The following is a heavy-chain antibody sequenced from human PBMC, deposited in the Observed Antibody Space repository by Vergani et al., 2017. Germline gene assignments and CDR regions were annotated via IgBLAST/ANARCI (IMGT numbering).Heavy chain of an antibody. J-gene: IGHJ5*02. V-gene: IGHV5-51*03. CDR2: IYPGDSDT. D-gene: IGHD2-2*01. Sequence: EVQLVQSGAEVKKPGESLKISCKGSGYSFTSYWISWVRQMPGKGLEWMGIIYPGDSDTRYSPSFQGQVTISADKSISTAYLQWSSLKASDTAMYYCARRYCSSTSCYGSTRWFDPWGQGTLVTVSS. CDR3: ARRYCSSTSCYGSTRWFDP. CDR1: GYSFTSYW.